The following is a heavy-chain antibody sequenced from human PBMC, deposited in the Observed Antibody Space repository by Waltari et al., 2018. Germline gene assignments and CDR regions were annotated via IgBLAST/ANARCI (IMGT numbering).Heavy chain of an antibody. J-gene: IGHJ5*02. CDR3: AKVRVPAVMYNWFDP. V-gene: IGHV4-4*02. CDR2: IYQSGDS. D-gene: IGHD2-2*01. CDR1: GDSLTTNNW. Sequence: QVKLQESGPGLVKPSGTLSLTCTVSGDSLTTNNWWSWVRQSPGKGLEWIGEIYQSGDSNYNPSRQSRVTISLDKSKNQISLKLTSVTAADTAVYYCAKVRVPAVMYNWFDPWGQGTLVTVSS.